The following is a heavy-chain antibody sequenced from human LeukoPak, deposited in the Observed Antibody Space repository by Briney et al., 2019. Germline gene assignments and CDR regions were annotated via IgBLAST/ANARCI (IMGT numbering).Heavy chain of an antibody. D-gene: IGHD2-15*01. Sequence: GASVKVSCKASRYTFTGYYMHWVRQAPGQGLEWMGRINPNSGGTNYAQKFQGRVTMTRDTSISTAYMELSRLRSDDTAVYYCARLGYCSGGSCDGFDYWGQGTLVTVSS. CDR3: ARLGYCSGGSCDGFDY. V-gene: IGHV1-2*06. CDR2: INPNSGGT. CDR1: RYTFTGYY. J-gene: IGHJ4*02.